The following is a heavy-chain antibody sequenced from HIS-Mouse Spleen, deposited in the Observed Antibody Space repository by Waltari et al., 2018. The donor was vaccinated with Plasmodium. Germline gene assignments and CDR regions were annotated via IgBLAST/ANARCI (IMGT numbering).Heavy chain of an antibody. CDR2: INPNSGGT. Sequence: QVQLVQSGAEVKKPGASVKVSCKASGYTFTGYYMHWVRQAPGQGLEWMGWINPNSGGTNYAQKFQGRVSMTRETSISTAYMELSRLRSDDTAVYYCAVVPAAISNNAFDIWGQGTMVTVSS. CDR3: AVVPAAISNNAFDI. D-gene: IGHD2-2*02. J-gene: IGHJ3*02. CDR1: GYTFTGYY. V-gene: IGHV1-2*02.